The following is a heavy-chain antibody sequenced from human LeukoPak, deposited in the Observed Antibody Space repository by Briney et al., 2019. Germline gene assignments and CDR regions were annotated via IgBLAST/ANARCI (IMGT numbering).Heavy chain of an antibody. CDR3: ARGPQLVGYFYIDV. CDR1: DYSVSSNSAA. J-gene: IGHJ6*03. V-gene: IGHV6-1*01. CDR2: TYYRSKWYN. D-gene: IGHD6-13*01. Sequence: SQTLSLTCAISDYSVSSNSAAWNWIRQSPSRGLEWLGRTYYRSKWYNDYAVSVKSRITINPDTSKNQFSLQLNSVTPEDTAVYYCARGPQLVGYFYIDVWGKGTTVTVSS.